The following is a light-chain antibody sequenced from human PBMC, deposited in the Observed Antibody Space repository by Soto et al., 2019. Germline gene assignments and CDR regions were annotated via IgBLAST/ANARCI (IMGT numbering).Light chain of an antibody. CDR3: QRYNDK. CDR1: QSVSTY. Sequence: EIVLPQSPATLSLSPGERATLSCRASQSVSTYLAWYQQKPGQAPRLLIYGASTRATGVPARFSGSGSGTEFTLTISSLQPDDSATYFCQRYNDKFGQGTKVDIK. J-gene: IGKJ1*01. CDR2: GAS. V-gene: IGKV3-15*01.